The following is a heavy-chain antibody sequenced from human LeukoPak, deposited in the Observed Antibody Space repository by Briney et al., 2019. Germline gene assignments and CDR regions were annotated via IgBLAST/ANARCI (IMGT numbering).Heavy chain of an antibody. CDR1: GGTFSSYA. Sequence: ASVKVSCKASGGTFSSYAISWVRQAPGQGLEWMGGIIPIFGTANYAQKFQGRVTITADESTSTAYMELSSLRSEDTAVYYCARGVRGSYYYGSGSYSPGAFDIWGQGTMVTVSS. CDR2: IIPIFGTA. V-gene: IGHV1-69*01. CDR3: ARGVRGSYYYGSGSYSPGAFDI. J-gene: IGHJ3*02. D-gene: IGHD3-10*01.